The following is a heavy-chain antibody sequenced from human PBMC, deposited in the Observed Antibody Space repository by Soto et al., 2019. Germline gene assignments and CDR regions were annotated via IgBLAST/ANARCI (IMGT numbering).Heavy chain of an antibody. D-gene: IGHD1-1*01. CDR2: ISGNGGST. Sequence: EVQPLESGGGLVQPGGSLRLSCAASGFTFSTYAMSWVRQAPGKGLEWVSSISGNGGSTYYADSVKGRFTISRDNSKNTLFLQMNSMRAEDTAVYYCAKEAYINNWPYFDYWGQGTLVTVSS. V-gene: IGHV3-23*01. J-gene: IGHJ4*02. CDR1: GFTFSTYA. CDR3: AKEAYINNWPYFDY.